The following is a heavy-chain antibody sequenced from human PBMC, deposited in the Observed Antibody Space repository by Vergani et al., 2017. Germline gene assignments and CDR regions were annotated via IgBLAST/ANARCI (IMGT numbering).Heavy chain of an antibody. CDR1: GYTFTGYY. CDR3: TRDATXPGDRAGENYYYYYGMDV. CDR2: INPNSGGT. V-gene: IGHV1-2*02. D-gene: IGHD5-24*01. Sequence: QVHLVQSGAEVKKPGASVKVSCKASGYTFTGYYMHWVRQAPGQGLEWMGWINPNSGGTNYAQKFQGRVTMTRDTSISTAYMELSRLRSDDTAVDYCTRDATXPGDRAGENYYYYYGMDVWGQGTTVTVSS. J-gene: IGHJ6*02.